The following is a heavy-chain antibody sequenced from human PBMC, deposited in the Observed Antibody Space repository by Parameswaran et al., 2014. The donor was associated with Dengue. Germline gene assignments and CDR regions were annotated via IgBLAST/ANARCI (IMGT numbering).Heavy chain of an antibody. CDR3: ARTRSNWGFRDYYYYGMDV. Sequence: VRQAPGKGLEWIGYIYYSGSTNYNPSLKSRVTISVDTSKNQFSLKLSSVTAADTAVYYCARTRSNWGFRDYYYYGMDVWGQGTTVTVSS. V-gene: IGHV4-59*01. D-gene: IGHD7-27*01. CDR2: IYYSGST. J-gene: IGHJ6*02.